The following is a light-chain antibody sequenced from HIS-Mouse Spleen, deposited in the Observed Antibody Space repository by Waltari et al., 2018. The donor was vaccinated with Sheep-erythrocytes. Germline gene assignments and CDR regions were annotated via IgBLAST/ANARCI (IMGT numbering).Light chain of an antibody. V-gene: IGLV1-40*01. Sequence: QSVLTQPPSVSGAPGQRVTISCTGSSSNIGAGYDVHWYQQLPGTAPKLLIYGNGNRPSGVHDRFSGSKAGTSASLAITGLQAEDEADYYCQSYDSSLSGPWVFGGGTKLTVL. CDR1: SSNIGAGYD. CDR3: QSYDSSLSGPWV. CDR2: GNG. J-gene: IGLJ3*02.